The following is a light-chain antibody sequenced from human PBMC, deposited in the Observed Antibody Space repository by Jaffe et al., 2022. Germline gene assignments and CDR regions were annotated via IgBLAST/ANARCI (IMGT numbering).Light chain of an antibody. J-gene: IGKJ2*03. CDR1: QSVKNW. V-gene: IGKV1-5*03. Sequence: DIQMTQSPSTLSASVGDRVTISCRASQSVKNWLAWYQQEPGKAPKLLIYKASTLRDGVPSRFSGSGYGTEFTLTISSLQPDDFTTFYCQQHSTFPYSFGQGTKVEMK. CDR2: KAS. CDR3: QQHSTFPYS.